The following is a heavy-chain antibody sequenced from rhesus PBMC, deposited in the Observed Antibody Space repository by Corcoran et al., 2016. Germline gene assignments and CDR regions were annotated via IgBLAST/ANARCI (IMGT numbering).Heavy chain of an antibody. Sequence: EVQLVLSGAEVKRPGESLGISCQTSCYRFTRSWISWVRPMPGKGLEWMGSIYPGDSDTRYNPSFQGHVTISADKSISTTYLQWSSLKASDTATYYCAKDRTSLTNRFDVWGPGVLVTVSS. J-gene: IGHJ5-1*01. D-gene: IGHD4-11*01. CDR1: CYRFTRSW. CDR3: AKDRTSLTNRFDV. CDR2: IYPGDSDT. V-gene: IGHV5S1*01.